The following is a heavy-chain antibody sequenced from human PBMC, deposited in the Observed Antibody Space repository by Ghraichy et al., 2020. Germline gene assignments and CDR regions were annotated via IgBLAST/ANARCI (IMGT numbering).Heavy chain of an antibody. J-gene: IGHJ6*02. D-gene: IGHD3-10*01. V-gene: IGHV4-59*01. Sequence: SETLSLTCTVSGGSISSFYWSWVRQPPGKGLEWIGYIFYNGTTNYNPSLKSRVTITLDTSKNQFSLKLTSVTAADTAVYYCARGYYYGSGRWVYGMDVWGQGTTVIVSS. CDR2: IFYNGTT. CDR1: GGSISSFY. CDR3: ARGYYYGSGRWVYGMDV.